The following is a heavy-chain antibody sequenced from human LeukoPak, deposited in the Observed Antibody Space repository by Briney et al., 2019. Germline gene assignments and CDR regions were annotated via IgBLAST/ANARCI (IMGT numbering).Heavy chain of an antibody. CDR2: ITGSSTWT. J-gene: IGHJ2*01. Sequence: PGGSLRLPCEASGFPFGTYGMTWVRQAPGKGLEWVSGITGSSTWTYYADSVRGRFTISRDNSKNTLHLQMDNLTADDTAIYYCARELVSLGTGYFDLWGRGALVTVSS. CDR3: ARELVSLGTGYFDL. CDR1: GFPFGTYG. D-gene: IGHD7-27*01. V-gene: IGHV3-23*01.